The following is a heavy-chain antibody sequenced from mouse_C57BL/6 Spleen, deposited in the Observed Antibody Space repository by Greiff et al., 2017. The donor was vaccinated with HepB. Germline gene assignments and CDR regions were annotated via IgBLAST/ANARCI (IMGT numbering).Heavy chain of an antibody. J-gene: IGHJ2*01. V-gene: IGHV5-16*01. CDR3: ARRGNDYDDGFDY. CDR2: INYDGSST. CDR1: GFTFSDYY. D-gene: IGHD2-4*01. Sequence: EVKLVESEGGLVQPGRSMKLSCTASGFTFSDYYMAWVRQVPEKGLEWVANINYDGSSTYYLDSLKSRFIISRDNAKNILYLQMSSLKSEDTATYYCARRGNDYDDGFDYWGQGTTLTVSS.